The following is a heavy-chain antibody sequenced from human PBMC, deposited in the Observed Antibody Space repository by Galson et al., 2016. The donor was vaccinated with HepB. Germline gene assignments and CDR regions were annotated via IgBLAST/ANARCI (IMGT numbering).Heavy chain of an antibody. Sequence: SVKVSCKASGYAFSSYYMHWVRQAPGQGLEWMGIINPSGGTTRYAQKFQDRVTMARDTSTTTVYLERSSLRSEDTAVYYCARGEGLLSGYYGYYYYMAVWGKGTTVTVSS. D-gene: IGHD3-3*01. CDR1: GYAFSSYY. V-gene: IGHV1-46*01. J-gene: IGHJ6*03. CDR2: INPSGGTT. CDR3: ARGEGLLSGYYGYYYYMAV.